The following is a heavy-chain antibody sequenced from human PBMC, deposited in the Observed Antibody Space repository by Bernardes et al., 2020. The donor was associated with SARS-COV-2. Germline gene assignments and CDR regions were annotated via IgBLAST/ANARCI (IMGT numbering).Heavy chain of an antibody. Sequence: GGSLRLSCAASGFTFSSYGMHWVRQAPGKGLEWVAVISYDGSNKYYADSVKGRFTISRDNSKNTLYLQMNSLRAEDTAVYYCAKDVGGSYNFDYWGQGTLVTVSS. CDR3: AKDVGGSYNFDY. CDR2: ISYDGSNK. CDR1: GFTFSSYG. V-gene: IGHV3-30*18. J-gene: IGHJ4*02. D-gene: IGHD1-26*01.